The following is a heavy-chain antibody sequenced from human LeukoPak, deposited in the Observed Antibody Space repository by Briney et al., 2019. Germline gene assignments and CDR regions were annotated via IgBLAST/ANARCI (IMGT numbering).Heavy chain of an antibody. CDR1: GFTFSDHI. V-gene: IGHV3-48*01. Sequence: GGSLGLSCAASGFTFSDHIMNWVRQLPGKRLEWVAYVSGSGSTVYYADSVKGRFTISRDNGKSSLYLQMNSLRAEDTALYYCVRQFASWGQGTLVTVSS. CDR3: VRQFAS. J-gene: IGHJ4*02. CDR2: VSGSGSTV.